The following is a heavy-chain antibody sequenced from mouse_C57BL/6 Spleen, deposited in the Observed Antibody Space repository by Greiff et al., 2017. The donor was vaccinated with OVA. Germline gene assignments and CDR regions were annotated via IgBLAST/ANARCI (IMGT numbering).Heavy chain of an antibody. CDR3: ARDEGSLGYDGAWFAY. CDR1: GYTFTEYT. CDR2: FYPGSGSI. V-gene: IGHV1-62-2*01. J-gene: IGHJ3*01. Sequence: LVKPGASVKLSCKASGYTFTEYTIHWVKQRSGQGLEWIGWFYPGSGSIKYNEKFKDKATLTADKSSSTVYMELSRLTSEDSAVYFCARDEGSLGYDGAWFAYWGQGTLVTVSA. D-gene: IGHD2-2*01.